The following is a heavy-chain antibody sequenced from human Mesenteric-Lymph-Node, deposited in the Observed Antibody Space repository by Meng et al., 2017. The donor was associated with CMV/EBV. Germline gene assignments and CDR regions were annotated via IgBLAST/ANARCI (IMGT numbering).Heavy chain of an antibody. CDR3: AKDILARAGSSTSWEFDP. Sequence: TFSSYAMSWVRQAPGKGLEWVSGISGSGGGSTYYADSVKGRFTISRDNSKNTLYLQMNSLRTEDTALYYCAKDILARAGSSTSWEFDPWGQGTLVTVSS. V-gene: IGHV3-23*01. CDR1: TFSSYA. J-gene: IGHJ5*02. D-gene: IGHD2-2*01. CDR2: ISGSGGGST.